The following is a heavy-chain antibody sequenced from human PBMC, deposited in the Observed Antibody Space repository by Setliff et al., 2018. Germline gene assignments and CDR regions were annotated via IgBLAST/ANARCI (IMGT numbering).Heavy chain of an antibody. V-gene: IGHV1-18*01. CDR3: ERLVRYCSTTSCQRTSGDDF. J-gene: IGHJ4*02. D-gene: IGHD2-2*01. CDR2: ISAHSGNT. CDR1: GYTFNHYG. Sequence: ASVKVSCKASGYTFNHYGITWVRLAPGQGLEWMGWISAHSGNTFYAPQFQGRLVMTTDTSTNTAYMDLRSLRSDDTAVYYCERLVRYCSTTSCQRTSGDDFWGLGTLVTVSS.